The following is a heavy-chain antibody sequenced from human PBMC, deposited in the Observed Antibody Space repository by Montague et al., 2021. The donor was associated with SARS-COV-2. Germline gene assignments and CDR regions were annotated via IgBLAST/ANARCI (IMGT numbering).Heavy chain of an antibody. J-gene: IGHJ4*02. Sequence: SLRLSCAASGFTFSSYSMNWVRQAPGKGLEWVSYISSSSSTIYYXDSVKGRFTISRDNAKNSLYLQMNSLRAEDTAVYYCARDLRWGYYDILTGYYRPLDYWGQRTLVTVSS. CDR2: ISSSSSTI. CDR1: GFTFSSYS. D-gene: IGHD3-9*01. V-gene: IGHV3-48*04. CDR3: ARDLRWGYYDILTGYYRPLDY.